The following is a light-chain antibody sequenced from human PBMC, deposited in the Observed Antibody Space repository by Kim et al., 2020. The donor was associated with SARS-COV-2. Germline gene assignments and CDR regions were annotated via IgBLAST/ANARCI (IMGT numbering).Light chain of an antibody. CDR2: GTS. Sequence: SPGESATLSCRASQGVSATALTGYQQKPGQAPRLLIYGTSKRASGVPDRFSGSGYQTDFTLTISRLEPEDFAVYYCQQYGRSPPYSFGQGTKLEI. CDR1: QGVSATA. CDR3: QQYGRSPPYS. V-gene: IGKV3-20*01. J-gene: IGKJ2*01.